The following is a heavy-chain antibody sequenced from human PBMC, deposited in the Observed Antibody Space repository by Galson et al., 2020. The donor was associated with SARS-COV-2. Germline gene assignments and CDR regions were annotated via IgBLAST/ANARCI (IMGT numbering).Heavy chain of an antibody. D-gene: IGHD1-26*01. CDR2: IYYSGST. CDR1: GGSISSSSYY. CDR3: ARRSSGSYLGYYYYYYGMDV. Sequence: SQTLSLTCTVSGGSISSSSYYWGWIRQPPGKGLEWIGSIYYSGSTYYNPSLKSRVTISVDTSKNQFSLKLSSVTAADTAVYYCARRSSGSYLGYYYYYYGMDVWGQGTTVTVSS. J-gene: IGHJ6*02. V-gene: IGHV4-39*01.